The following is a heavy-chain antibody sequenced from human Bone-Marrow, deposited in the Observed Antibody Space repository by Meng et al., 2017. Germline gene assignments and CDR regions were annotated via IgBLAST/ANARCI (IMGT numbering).Heavy chain of an antibody. CDR1: GDSISSGNW. CDR3: ARGPTTMAHDFDY. D-gene: IGHD4-11*01. Sequence: GSLRLSCAVSGDSISSGNWWSWVRQPPGKGLEWIGEISHSGSTNYNVSLKSRVSISVDKSKNQFSLKLSSVTAADSAVYYCARGPTTMAHDFDYWGQGTLVTVSS. CDR2: ISHSGST. V-gene: IGHV4-4*02. J-gene: IGHJ4*02.